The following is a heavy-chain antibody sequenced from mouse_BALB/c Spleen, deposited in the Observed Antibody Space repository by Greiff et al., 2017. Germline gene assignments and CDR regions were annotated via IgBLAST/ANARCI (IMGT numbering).Heavy chain of an antibody. D-gene: IGHD2-3*01. CDR2: IRNKANGYTT. Sequence: EVKVVESGGGLVQPGGSLRLSCATSGFTFTDYYMSWVRQPPGKALEWLGFIRNKANGYTTEYSASVKGRFTISRDNSQSILYLQMNTLRAEDSATYYCARAPDGYYFDYWGQGTTLTVSS. CDR1: GFTFTDYY. CDR3: ARAPDGYYFDY. J-gene: IGHJ2*01. V-gene: IGHV7-3*02.